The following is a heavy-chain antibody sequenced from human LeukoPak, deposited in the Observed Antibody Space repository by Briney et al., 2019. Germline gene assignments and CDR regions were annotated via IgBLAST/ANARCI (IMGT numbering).Heavy chain of an antibody. V-gene: IGHV4-39*07. CDR3: ARDNSYCSSTSCYYKWFDP. CDR1: GGSISSSSYY. D-gene: IGHD2-2*01. Sequence: SETLSLTCTVSGGSISSSSYYWGWIRQPPGKGLEWIGSIYYSGSTYYNPSLKSRVTISVDTSKNQFSLRLSSVTAADTAVYYCARDNSYCSSTSCYYKWFDPWGQGTLVTVSS. CDR2: IYYSGST. J-gene: IGHJ5*02.